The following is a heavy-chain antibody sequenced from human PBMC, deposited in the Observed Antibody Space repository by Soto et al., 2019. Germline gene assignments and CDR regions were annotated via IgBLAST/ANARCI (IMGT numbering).Heavy chain of an antibody. Sequence: VESGGDVVQPGRSLRRSCAASGFGFGSFGMHWVRQAPGQGLEWLAFISRDGLNTFYADSVRGRFTLSRDYSKSTMYLQMSALRDEDTALYYCARVNLSFDFDSWGRGTLVTVSS. CDR1: GFGFGSFG. J-gene: IGHJ4*02. V-gene: IGHV3-30*03. CDR2: ISRDGLNT. CDR3: ARVNLSFDFDS. D-gene: IGHD2-15*01.